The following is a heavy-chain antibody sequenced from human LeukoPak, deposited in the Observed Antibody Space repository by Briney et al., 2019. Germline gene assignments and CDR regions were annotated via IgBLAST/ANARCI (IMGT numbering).Heavy chain of an antibody. D-gene: IGHD2-15*01. CDR2: INHSGST. Sequence: SSETLSLTCAVYGGSFSGYYWSWIRQPPGKGLEWIGEINHSGSTNYNPSLKSRVTISVDTSKNQFSLKLSSVTAADTAVYYCARLPTRYCSGGSCKVDYWGQGTLVTVSS. CDR1: GGSFSGYY. V-gene: IGHV4-34*01. CDR3: ARLPTRYCSGGSCKVDY. J-gene: IGHJ4*02.